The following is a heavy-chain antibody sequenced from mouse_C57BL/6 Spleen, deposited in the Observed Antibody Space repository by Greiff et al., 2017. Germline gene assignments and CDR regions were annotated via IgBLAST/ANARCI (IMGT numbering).Heavy chain of an antibody. Sequence: VQLVESGPELVKPGASVKISCKASGSTFPDYYINWVKPRPGQGLEWIGWIFPGSGSTYYTEKFKGKATLTVAKSSSTAYMLLSSLTSEDSAVYCCAGEGAATGGCAYWGQGTLVTVSA. CDR3: AGEGAATGGCAY. CDR1: GSTFPDYY. CDR2: IFPGSGST. J-gene: IGHJ3*01. D-gene: IGHD6-1*01. V-gene: IGHV1-75*01.